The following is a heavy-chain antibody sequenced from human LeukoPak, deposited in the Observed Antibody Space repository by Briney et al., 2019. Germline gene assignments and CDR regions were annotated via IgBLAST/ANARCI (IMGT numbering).Heavy chain of an antibody. D-gene: IGHD3-9*01. CDR3: VRESEYFDWLLDY. CDR1: GFTFSSYW. J-gene: IGHJ4*02. Sequence: GGSLRLSCAASGFTFSSYWMHWVRQAPGKGLVWVSRINSDGSSTTYADSVKGRFIISRDNAKNTLYLQMNSLRVEDTAVYYCVRESEYFDWLLDYWGQGTLVTVSS. V-gene: IGHV3-74*01. CDR2: INSDGSST.